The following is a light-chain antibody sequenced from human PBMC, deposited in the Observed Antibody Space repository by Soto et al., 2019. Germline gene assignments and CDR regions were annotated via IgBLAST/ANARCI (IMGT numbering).Light chain of an antibody. V-gene: IGKV3-20*01. CDR3: QQYGSSLWT. J-gene: IGKJ1*01. CDR2: GAS. Sequence: EIVLTQSPGTLSLSPGESATLSCRVSQTVSSSLLAWYQQKPGQAPRLLIYGASSRATGIPDRFSGSGSGTDFTLTISRLEPEDFAVYYCQQYGSSLWTFGQGTKVDIK. CDR1: QTVSSSL.